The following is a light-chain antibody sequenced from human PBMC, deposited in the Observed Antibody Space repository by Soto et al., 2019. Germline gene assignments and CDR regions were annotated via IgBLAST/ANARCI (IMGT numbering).Light chain of an antibody. J-gene: IGKJ4*01. CDR3: QQYHRYPVT. Sequence: DIQMTQSPSSLSASVGDTVTITCRASQGINDFLAWFQQKPGKAPKSLISAASSLQSGVPSKFSGSGSDRDFTLTISSLQPEDSATYYCQQYHRYPVTFGGGTKVEIK. V-gene: IGKV1-16*02. CDR1: QGINDF. CDR2: AAS.